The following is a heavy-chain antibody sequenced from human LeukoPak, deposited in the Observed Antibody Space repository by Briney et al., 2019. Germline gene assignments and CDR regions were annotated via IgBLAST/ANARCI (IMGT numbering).Heavy chain of an antibody. CDR2: IIPIFGTA. J-gene: IGHJ4*02. CDR1: GGTFSSYA. Sequence: ASVKVSCKASGGTFSSYAISWVRQAPGQGLEWMGGIIPIFGTANYAQKFQGRVTITADESTSTAYMELSSLRSEDTAVYYCARSRVGTDYYFDYWGQGTLVTVSS. CDR3: ARSRVGTDYYFDY. V-gene: IGHV1-69*13. D-gene: IGHD1-26*01.